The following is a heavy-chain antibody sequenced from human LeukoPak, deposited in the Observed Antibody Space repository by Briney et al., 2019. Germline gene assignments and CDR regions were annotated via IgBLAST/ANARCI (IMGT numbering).Heavy chain of an antibody. J-gene: IGHJ5*02. CDR1: GYSFTSYW. Sequence: GESLKISCQGFGYSFTSYWIGWVRQMPGKGMEWMGVIYPGDLRVRYNPSFQGQVTISVDKSINTAYLQWVSLRASDSAMYYCACRDLTSTWSFPWGQRTLVTVSS. CDR3: ACRDLTSTWSFP. V-gene: IGHV5-51*01. D-gene: IGHD6-13*01. CDR2: IYPGDLRV.